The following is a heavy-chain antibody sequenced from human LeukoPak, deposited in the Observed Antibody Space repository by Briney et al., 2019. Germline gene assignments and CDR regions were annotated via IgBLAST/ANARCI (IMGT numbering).Heavy chain of an antibody. CDR3: ARGPRYYDSSGYLYFQH. J-gene: IGHJ1*01. Sequence: PVASVKVSCKASGYTFTGYYMHWVRQAPGQGLEWMGWISAYNGNTNYAQKLQGRVTMTTDTSTSTAYMELRSLRSDDTAVYYCARGPRYYDSSGYLYFQHWGQGTLVTVSS. D-gene: IGHD3-22*01. CDR1: GYTFTGYY. CDR2: ISAYNGNT. V-gene: IGHV1-18*04.